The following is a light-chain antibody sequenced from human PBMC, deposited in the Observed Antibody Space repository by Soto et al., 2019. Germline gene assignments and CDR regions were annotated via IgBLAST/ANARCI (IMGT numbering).Light chain of an antibody. V-gene: IGLV2-23*02. CDR2: EVT. CDR3: CSYAGNSEV. J-gene: IGLJ1*01. Sequence: QSVLTQPASVSGSPGQSITIPSTGTSGDVGSYNLVSWYQQHPGKAPKLLIYEVTERPSGVSNRFSGSKSGNTASLTISGLQPDDEADYYCCSYAGNSEVFGTGTKLTVL. CDR1: SGDVGSYNL.